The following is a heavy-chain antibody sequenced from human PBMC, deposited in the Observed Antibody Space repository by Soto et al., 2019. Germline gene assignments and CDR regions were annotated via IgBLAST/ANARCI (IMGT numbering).Heavy chain of an antibody. V-gene: IGHV4-31*03. CDR2: IYYSGST. CDR1: GGSICSGGYY. D-gene: IGHD2-2*01. J-gene: IGHJ6*02. CDR3: ARDKYCSSTSCRSTGNYYGMDV. Sequence: PSETLSLTCTVSGGSICSGGYYWSWIRQHPGKGLEWIGYIYYSGSTYYNPSLKSRVTISVDTSKNQFSLKLSSVTAADTAVYYCARDKYCSSTSCRSTGNYYGMDVWGQGTTVTVSS.